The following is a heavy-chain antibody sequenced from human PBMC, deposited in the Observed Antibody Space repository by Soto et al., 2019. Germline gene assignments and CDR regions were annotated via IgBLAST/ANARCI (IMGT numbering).Heavy chain of an antibody. CDR2: IYPGDSDT. Sequence: PGESLKISCKGSGFSFTSNWIGWVRRLPGKGLEWIVMIYPGDSDTRYSPSLQGQVTISADKSITTVFLQWSSLRASDTAMYYCAREIYDSDTGPNFQYYFDSWGQGTPVTV. D-gene: IGHD3-22*01. CDR3: AREIYDSDTGPNFQYYFDS. J-gene: IGHJ4*02. V-gene: IGHV5-51*01. CDR1: GFSFTSNW.